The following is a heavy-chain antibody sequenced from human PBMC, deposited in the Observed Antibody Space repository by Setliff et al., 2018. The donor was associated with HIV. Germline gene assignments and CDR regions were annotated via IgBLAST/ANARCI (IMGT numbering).Heavy chain of an antibody. CDR3: ARHRKDDNSLTAYFDS. V-gene: IGHV4-61*09. Sequence: SETLSLTCTVSGGSISSGCYYWSWIRQPAGKGLEWIGHIHTSGSTKYNPSLKSRVTISADTSKNQFSLNLSSVTAAEAAVYYCARHRKDDNSLTAYFDSWGPGALVTVSS. D-gene: IGHD1-1*01. CDR1: GGSISSGCYY. CDR2: IHTSGST. J-gene: IGHJ4*02.